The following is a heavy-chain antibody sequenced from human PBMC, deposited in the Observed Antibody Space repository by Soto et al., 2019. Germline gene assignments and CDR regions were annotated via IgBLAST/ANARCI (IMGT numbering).Heavy chain of an antibody. V-gene: IGHV3-33*01. D-gene: IGHD3-3*02. Sequence: QVQLVESGGGVVQPGRSLRLSCAASGFTFSSYGMHWVRQAPGKGLEWVAVIWYDGSNKYYADSVKGRFTISRDNSKNPLYLQMNSLRAEDTAVYYCARDVADIYGLFDYWGQGTLVTVSS. CDR2: IWYDGSNK. J-gene: IGHJ4*02. CDR1: GFTFSSYG. CDR3: ARDVADIYGLFDY.